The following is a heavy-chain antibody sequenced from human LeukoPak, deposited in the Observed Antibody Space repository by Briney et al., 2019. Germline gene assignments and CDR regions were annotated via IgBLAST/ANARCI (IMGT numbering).Heavy chain of an antibody. D-gene: IGHD3-22*01. V-gene: IGHV4-31*03. Sequence: SETLSLTCTVSGVSISSVGYYWSWIRQHPGKGLEWIGYIYYSGSTYYNPSLKSRVTISVDTSKNQFSLKLSSVTAADTAVYYCARSSSGYYDSSGYIDYWGQGTLVTVSS. J-gene: IGHJ4*02. CDR2: IYYSGST. CDR3: ARSSSGYYDSSGYIDY. CDR1: GVSISSVGYY.